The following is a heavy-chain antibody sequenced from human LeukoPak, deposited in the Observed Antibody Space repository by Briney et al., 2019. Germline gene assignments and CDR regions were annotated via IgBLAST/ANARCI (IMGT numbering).Heavy chain of an antibody. CDR1: GGSIRRSNYY. Sequence: SETLSLTCTVSGGSIRRSNYYWGWIRQPPGKGLEWIGSIYYSGSTYYAPSLKSRVSISLDTSNNQFSLRLNSVTAADTAVYFCARIGFFDGGIDYWGQGTLVSASS. CDR3: ARIGFFDGGIDY. J-gene: IGHJ4*02. V-gene: IGHV4-39*07. CDR2: IYYSGST. D-gene: IGHD3-9*01.